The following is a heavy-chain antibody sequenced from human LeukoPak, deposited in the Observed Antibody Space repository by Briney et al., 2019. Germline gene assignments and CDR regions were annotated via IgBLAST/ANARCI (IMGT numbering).Heavy chain of an antibody. CDR1: GNSISSGDNY. D-gene: IGHD6-13*01. CDR3: AKVPRSPMYSNYLGRWFDP. Sequence: SETLSLTCTVSGNSISSGDNYWSWIRQPAGKGLEWIGRIYTSGSTNYNPSLKSRVTISVDTSKNQFSLKLSSVTAADTAVYYCAKVPRSPMYSNYLGRWFDPWGQGTLVTVSS. J-gene: IGHJ5*02. V-gene: IGHV4-61*02. CDR2: IYTSGST.